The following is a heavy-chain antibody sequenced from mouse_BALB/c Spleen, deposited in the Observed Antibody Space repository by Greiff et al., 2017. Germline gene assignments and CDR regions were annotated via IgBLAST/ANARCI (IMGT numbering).Heavy chain of an antibody. Sequence: EVKLVESGGGLVQPGGSRKLSCAASGFTFSSFGMHWVRQAPEKGLEWVAYISSGSSTIYYADTVKGRFTISRDNAKNTLYLEMSSLRSEDTAMYYCARLYDYDGGVYYAMDYWGQGTSVTVSS. D-gene: IGHD2-4*01. J-gene: IGHJ4*01. CDR3: ARLYDYDGGVYYAMDY. V-gene: IGHV5-17*02. CDR2: ISSGSSTI. CDR1: GFTFSSFG.